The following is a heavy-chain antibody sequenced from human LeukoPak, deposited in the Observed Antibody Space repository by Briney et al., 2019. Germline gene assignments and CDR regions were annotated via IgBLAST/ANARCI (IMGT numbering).Heavy chain of an antibody. D-gene: IGHD3-9*01. CDR3: ARYDFDWLSDAFDI. Sequence: SETLSLTCTVSGYSISSGYYWGWIRQPPGKGLEWIGSIYHSGSTYYNPSLKSRVTISVDTSKNQFSLKLSSVTAADTAVYYCARYDFDWLSDAFDIWGQGTMVTVSS. CDR2: IYHSGST. CDR1: GYSISSGYY. J-gene: IGHJ3*02. V-gene: IGHV4-38-2*02.